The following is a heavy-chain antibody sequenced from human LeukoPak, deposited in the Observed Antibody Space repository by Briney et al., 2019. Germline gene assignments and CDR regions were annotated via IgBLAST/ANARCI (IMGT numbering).Heavy chain of an antibody. CDR1: GFTFSIYG. CDR2: ISGSGGST. D-gene: IGHD5-24*01. J-gene: IGHJ4*02. V-gene: IGHV3-23*01. CDR3: ARGGDGYNYDGFDY. Sequence: GGSLRLSCAVSGFTFSIYGMSWVRQAPGGGLEWVSGISGSGGSTYYADSVKGRFTISRDNSKNTLYLQMNSLRAEDTAVYYCARGGDGYNYDGFDYWGQGTLVTVSS.